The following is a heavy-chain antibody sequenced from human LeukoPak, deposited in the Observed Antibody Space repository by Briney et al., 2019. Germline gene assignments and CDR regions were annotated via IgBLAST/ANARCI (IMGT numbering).Heavy chain of an antibody. D-gene: IGHD6-19*01. Sequence: SETLSLTCTVSGGSISSYYWSWIRQTPGKGLEWIGYIYYSGTTNYNPSLRSRVAISLDTSKNQFSLKLRSVTAADTAVYYCARGEPAFSSGWYTYYFDYWGQGTLVTVSS. J-gene: IGHJ4*02. CDR1: GGSISSYY. CDR2: IYYSGTT. V-gene: IGHV4-59*01. CDR3: ARGEPAFSSGWYTYYFDY.